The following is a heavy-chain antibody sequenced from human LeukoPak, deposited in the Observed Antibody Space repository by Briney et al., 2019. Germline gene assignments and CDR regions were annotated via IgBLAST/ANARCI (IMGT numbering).Heavy chain of an antibody. D-gene: IGHD6-13*01. Sequence: SSETLSLTCTVSGGSISSYYWSWLRQPPGKGLEWIGYIYHSGSTNYNPSLKSRVTISVDTSKNQFSLKLSSVTAADTAVYYCARDFGGNGGSSWPAPFDYWGQGTLVTVSS. CDR2: IYHSGST. J-gene: IGHJ4*02. V-gene: IGHV4-59*01. CDR3: ARDFGGNGGSSWPAPFDY. CDR1: GGSISSYY.